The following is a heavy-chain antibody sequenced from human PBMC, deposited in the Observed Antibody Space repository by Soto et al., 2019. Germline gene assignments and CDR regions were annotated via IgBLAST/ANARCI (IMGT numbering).Heavy chain of an antibody. Sequence: SVKVSCKASGGTFSSYAISWVRRAPGQGLEWMGGIIPIFGTANYAQKFQGRVTITADESTSTAYMELSSLRSEDTAVYYCARGRSSRPGRYYDFWSGYYSDYWGQGTLVTVSS. D-gene: IGHD3-3*01. J-gene: IGHJ4*02. CDR2: IIPIFGTA. CDR1: GGTFSSYA. CDR3: ARGRSSRPGRYYDFWSGYYSDY. V-gene: IGHV1-69*13.